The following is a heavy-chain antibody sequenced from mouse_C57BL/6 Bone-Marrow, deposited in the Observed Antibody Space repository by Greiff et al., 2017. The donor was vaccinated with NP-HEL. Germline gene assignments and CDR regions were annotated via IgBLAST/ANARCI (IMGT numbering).Heavy chain of an antibody. D-gene: IGHD2-3*01. J-gene: IGHJ1*03. CDR1: GYTFTSYW. CDR2: IYPGSGST. V-gene: IGHV1-55*01. CDR3: ATGTRAPTYIDDGYPHWYFDV. Sequence: QVQLQQPGAELVKPGASVKMSCKASGYTFTSYWITWVKQRPGQGLEWIGDIYPGSGSTNYNEKFTSKATLTVDTSSSTAYMQLSSLTSEDSAVYYCATGTRAPTYIDDGYPHWYFDVWGTGTTVTVSS.